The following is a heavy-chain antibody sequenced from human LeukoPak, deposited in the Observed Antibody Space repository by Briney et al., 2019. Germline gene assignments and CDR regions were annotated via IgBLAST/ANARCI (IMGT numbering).Heavy chain of an antibody. V-gene: IGHV1-18*01. CDR3: ARAASYAFDI. CDR1: SYTFTNYA. CDR2: ISAYNGNT. J-gene: IGHJ3*02. Sequence: ASVKVSCKASSYTFTNYAFTWVRQAPGQGLEWMGWISAYNGNTNYAQKLQGRVTMTTDTSTSTAYMELRSLRSDDTAVYYCARAASYAFDIWGQGTMVTVSS. D-gene: IGHD6-6*01.